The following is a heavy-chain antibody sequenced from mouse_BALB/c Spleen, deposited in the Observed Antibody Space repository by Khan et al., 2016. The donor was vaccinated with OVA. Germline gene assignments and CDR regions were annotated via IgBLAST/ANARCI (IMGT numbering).Heavy chain of an antibody. CDR1: GFTFSSFG. J-gene: IGHJ2*01. V-gene: IGHV5-17*02. CDR3: ARSYFYGYYFDQ. Sequence: EVKVVESGGGLVQPGGSRKLSCAASGFTFSSFGMHWVRQAPEKGLEWVAYISGDSNTIYYTDTVKGRFTISRDNPKNTLFLQMTSLRSEDTAMYYCARSYFYGYYFDQWGQGTTLTVSS. CDR2: ISGDSNTI. D-gene: IGHD1-1*01.